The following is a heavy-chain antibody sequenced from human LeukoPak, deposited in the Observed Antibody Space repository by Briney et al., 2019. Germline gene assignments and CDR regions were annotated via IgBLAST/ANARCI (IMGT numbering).Heavy chain of an antibody. J-gene: IGHJ4*01. CDR3: ARDLGLWSGPDY. CDR2: IYSSGSA. V-gene: IGHV4-4*07. D-gene: IGHD3-3*01. Sequence: PSETLSLTCTVSGGSFSSYYWRWIRQPAGKGLQWIGRIYSSGSANYNPSLKSRVTMSVDTSKNQFSLRLNSMTAADTAVYYCARDLGLWSGPDYWGHGTLVTVSS. CDR1: GGSFSSYY.